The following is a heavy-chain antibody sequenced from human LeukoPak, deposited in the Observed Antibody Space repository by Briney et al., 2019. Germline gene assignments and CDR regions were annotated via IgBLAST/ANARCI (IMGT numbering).Heavy chain of an antibody. D-gene: IGHD3-10*01. CDR1: GGTINSYA. V-gene: IGHV1-69*05. CDR3: ARGSGRGGDFDY. Sequence: SVKVSCKASGGTINSYAITWVRQAPGQGLGWMGGINPIFVRANYAQKFQGRVTIITDESTSTAYMELSSLRSEDTAVYYCARGSGRGGDFDYWGQGTLVTVSS. J-gene: IGHJ4*02. CDR2: INPIFVRA.